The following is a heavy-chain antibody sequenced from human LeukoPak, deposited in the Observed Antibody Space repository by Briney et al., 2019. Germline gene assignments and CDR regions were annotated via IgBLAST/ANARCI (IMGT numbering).Heavy chain of an antibody. J-gene: IGHJ4*02. Sequence: GGSLRLSCAASGFTFSSYSMNWVRQAPGKGLEWVSYISSSSTIYYADSVKGRFTISRDNAKNSLYLQMNSLRAEDTAVYYCARDPDDILTGSYYFDYWGQGTLVTVSS. V-gene: IGHV3-48*04. CDR1: GFTFSSYS. D-gene: IGHD3-9*01. CDR3: ARDPDDILTGSYYFDY. CDR2: ISSSSTI.